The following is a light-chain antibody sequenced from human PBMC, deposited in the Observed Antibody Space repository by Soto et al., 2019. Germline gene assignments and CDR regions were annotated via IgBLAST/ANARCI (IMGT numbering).Light chain of an antibody. CDR2: DVT. Sequence: QSVLTQPASVSGPPGQSITISCTGTSSDVGAYNYVSWYQHHPGKAPRLVIYDVTNRPSGISDRFSGSKSGNTASLTISGLLAEDEADYYCTSYTSTSTYVLGTGTKVTV. J-gene: IGLJ1*01. CDR3: TSYTSTSTYV. V-gene: IGLV2-14*01. CDR1: SSDVGAYNY.